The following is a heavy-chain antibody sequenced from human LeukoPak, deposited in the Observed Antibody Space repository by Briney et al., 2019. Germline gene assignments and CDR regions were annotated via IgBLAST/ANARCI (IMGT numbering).Heavy chain of an antibody. Sequence: SGPTLVNPTQTLTLTCTFSGFSLSTTGVAVGWIRQPPGKALEWLGLIYWNDDKRYSASLKSRLTITKDTSKNQVVLTMTNMDPVDIGTYYCAYRGEQWQVRGFDYWGQGTLVTVSS. V-gene: IGHV2-5*01. CDR1: GFSLSTTGVA. J-gene: IGHJ4*02. CDR2: IYWNDDK. D-gene: IGHD6-19*01. CDR3: AYRGEQWQVRGFDY.